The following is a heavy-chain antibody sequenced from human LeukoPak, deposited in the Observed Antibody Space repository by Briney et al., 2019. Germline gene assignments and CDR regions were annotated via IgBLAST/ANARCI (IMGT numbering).Heavy chain of an antibody. CDR3: ATTQWIQLWSRAFDI. J-gene: IGHJ3*02. CDR2: INPNSGGT. Sequence: ASVKVSCKASGYTFTSYGISWVRQAPGQGLEWMGWINPNSGGTNYAQKFQGRVTMTRDTSISTAYMELSRLRSDDTAVYYCATTQWIQLWSRAFDIWGQGTMVTVSS. V-gene: IGHV1-2*02. D-gene: IGHD5-18*01. CDR1: GYTFTSYG.